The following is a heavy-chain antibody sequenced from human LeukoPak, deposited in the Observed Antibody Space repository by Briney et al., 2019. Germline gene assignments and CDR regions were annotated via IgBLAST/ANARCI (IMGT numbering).Heavy chain of an antibody. V-gene: IGHV4-4*02. CDR3: ARIGNYYFDY. CDR1: GGSISSGNW. J-gene: IGHJ4*02. CDR2: IYHSGST. Sequence: PSETLSFTCAVSGGSISSGNWWSWVRQPPGRGPEWIGEIYHSGSTNYNPSLKSRVTISVDKSKNQFSLKLTSVTAADTAVYYCARIGNYYFDYWGQGTLVTVSS. D-gene: IGHD1-1*01.